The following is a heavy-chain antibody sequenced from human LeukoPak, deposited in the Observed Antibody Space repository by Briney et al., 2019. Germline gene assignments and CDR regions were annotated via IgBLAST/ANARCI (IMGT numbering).Heavy chain of an antibody. V-gene: IGHV1-2*02. Sequence: ASVKVSCKASGYTFTGYYMHWVRQAPGQGLEWMGWINPNSGGTNYAQKFQGRVTMTRDTSISTAYMELSRLRSDDTAVYYCGRIKLRLGDYYYYMDVWGKGTTVTVSS. J-gene: IGHJ6*03. D-gene: IGHD3-3*01. CDR1: GYTFTGYY. CDR2: INPNSGGT. CDR3: GRIKLRLGDYYYYMDV.